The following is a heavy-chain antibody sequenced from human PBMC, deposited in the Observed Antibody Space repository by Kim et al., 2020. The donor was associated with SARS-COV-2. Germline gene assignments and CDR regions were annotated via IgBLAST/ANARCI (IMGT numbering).Heavy chain of an antibody. Sequence: LSFQGHFTISADKSISTAYLQWSSLKASDTAMYYCARQGDSGYDGNWFDPWGQGTLVTVSS. D-gene: IGHD5-12*01. J-gene: IGHJ5*02. CDR3: ARQGDSGYDGNWFDP. V-gene: IGHV5-10-1*01.